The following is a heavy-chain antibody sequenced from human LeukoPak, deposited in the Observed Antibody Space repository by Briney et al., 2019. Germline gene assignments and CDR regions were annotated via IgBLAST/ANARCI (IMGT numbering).Heavy chain of an antibody. CDR3: ARDERDPDIVATTERWTPNWFDP. D-gene: IGHD5-12*01. CDR2: ISSSSSYI. CDR1: GFTFSEYA. J-gene: IGHJ5*02. V-gene: IGHV3-21*01. Sequence: GGSLRLSCAASGFTFSEYAMHWVRQAPGKGLEWVSSISSSSSYIYYADSVKGRFTISRDNAKNSLYLQMNSLRAEDTAVYYCARDERDPDIVATTERWTPNWFDPWGQGTLVTVSS.